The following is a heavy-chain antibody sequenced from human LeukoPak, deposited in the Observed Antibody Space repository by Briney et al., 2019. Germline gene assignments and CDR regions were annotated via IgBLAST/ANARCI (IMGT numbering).Heavy chain of an antibody. CDR2: INHSGST. CDR1: GGSFSGHY. V-gene: IGHV4-34*01. CDR3: ASSRGYYDSSGYYYDGLDY. Sequence: SETLSLTCAVYGGSFSGHYWSWIRQPPGKGLEWIGEINHSGSTNYNPSLKSRVTISVDTSKNQFSLKLSSVTAADTAVYYCASSRGYYDSSGYYYDGLDYWGQGTLVTVSS. D-gene: IGHD3-22*01. J-gene: IGHJ4*02.